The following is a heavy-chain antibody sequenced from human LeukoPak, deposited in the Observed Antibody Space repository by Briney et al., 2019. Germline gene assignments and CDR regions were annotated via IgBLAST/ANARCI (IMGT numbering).Heavy chain of an antibody. Sequence: ASVKVSCKASGYTFTGYDINWVRQATGQGLEWMGWMNPNSGNTGYAQKFQGRVTINRNTSISTAYMELSSLRSEDTAVYYCARKGRYGDYDFDYWGQGTLVTVSS. CDR2: MNPNSGNT. V-gene: IGHV1-8*03. J-gene: IGHJ4*02. CDR3: ARKGRYGDYDFDY. CDR1: GYTFTGYD. D-gene: IGHD4-17*01.